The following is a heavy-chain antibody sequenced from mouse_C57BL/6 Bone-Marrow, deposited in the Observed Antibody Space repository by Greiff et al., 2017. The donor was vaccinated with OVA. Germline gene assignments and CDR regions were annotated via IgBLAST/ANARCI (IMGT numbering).Heavy chain of an antibody. Sequence: VQLQQPRAELVKPGASVKMSCKASGYTFTSYWITWVKQRPGQGLEWIGDIYPGSGSTNYNEKFKSKATLTVDTSSSTAYMQLSSLTSEDSAVYYCGGGYYGSSPSWFAYWGQGTLVTVSA. CDR2: IYPGSGST. CDR3: GGGYYGSSPSWFAY. D-gene: IGHD1-1*01. J-gene: IGHJ3*01. V-gene: IGHV1-55*01. CDR1: GYTFTSYW.